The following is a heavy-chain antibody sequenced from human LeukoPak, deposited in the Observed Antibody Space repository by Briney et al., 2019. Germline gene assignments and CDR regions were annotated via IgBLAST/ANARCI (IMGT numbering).Heavy chain of an antibody. V-gene: IGHV1-46*01. CDR1: GYTFTSYY. CDR2: INPSGGST. D-gene: IGHD6-19*01. J-gene: IGHJ6*03. Sequence: GASVKVSCKASGYTFTSYYMHWVRQPPGQGLEWMGIINPSGGSTSYAQKFQGRVTMTRDMSTSTVYMELSSLRSEDTAVYYCARDQVQWLAYYYYYYMDVWGKGTTVTVSS. CDR3: ARDQVQWLAYYYYYYMDV.